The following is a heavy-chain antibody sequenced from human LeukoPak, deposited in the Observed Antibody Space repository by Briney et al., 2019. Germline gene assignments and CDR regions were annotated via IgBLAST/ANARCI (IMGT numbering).Heavy chain of an antibody. CDR3: ATGHSYGYDY. V-gene: IGHV3-74*01. D-gene: IGHD5-18*01. CDR2: VKGDGRTT. CDR1: GLTFSDFW. J-gene: IGHJ4*02. Sequence: GGSLRLSCAASGLTFSDFWMPWVRQSPGKGLVWVALVKGDGRTTIYADSVKGRFTISRDNAKNTLYLQMNSLRDDDSGVYYCATGHSYGYDYWGQGVLVTVSS.